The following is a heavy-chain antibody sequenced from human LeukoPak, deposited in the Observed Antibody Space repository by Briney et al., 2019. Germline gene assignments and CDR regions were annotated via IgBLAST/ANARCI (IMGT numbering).Heavy chain of an antibody. CDR3: ARTMAVHAFDI. J-gene: IGHJ3*02. V-gene: IGHV1-18*01. Sequence: GASVTVSCKTSGYLFTAYGISWMRQAPGQGLEWMGWISGYNGKTNYGQKFQDRVIMTIDASTTTVYLEVRSLTSDDTAVYYCARTMAVHAFDIWGQGTMVSVSS. D-gene: IGHD3-10*01. CDR2: ISGYNGKT. CDR1: GYLFTAYG.